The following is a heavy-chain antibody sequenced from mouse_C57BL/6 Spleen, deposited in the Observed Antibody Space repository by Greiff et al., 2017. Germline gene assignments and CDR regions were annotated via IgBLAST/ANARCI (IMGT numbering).Heavy chain of an antibody. J-gene: IGHJ1*03. CDR3: ASCGWDGGYWYVDV. Sequence: VQLQQPGAELVRPGSSVKLSCKASGYTFTSYWMDWVKQRPGQGLEWIGNIYPSDSETHYNQKFKDKATLTVDKSSSPAYMQLSSLTSEDSAVYYGASCGWDGGYWYVDVWGTGTTGTVSS. D-gene: IGHD4-1*01. CDR1: GYTFTSYW. V-gene: IGHV1-61*01. CDR2: IYPSDSET.